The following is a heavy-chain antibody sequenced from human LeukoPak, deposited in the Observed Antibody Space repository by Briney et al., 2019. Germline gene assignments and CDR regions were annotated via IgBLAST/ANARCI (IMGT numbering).Heavy chain of an antibody. CDR2: INPNSGGT. CDR1: GYTFTSYG. D-gene: IGHD1-26*01. CDR3: ARDSGSYYWPTRGWFDP. Sequence: ASVKVSCKASGYTFTSYGISWVRQAPGQGLEWMGWINPNSGGTNYAQKFQGRVTMTRDTSISTAYMELSRLRSDDTAVYYCARDSGSYYWPTRGWFDPWGQGTLVTVSS. V-gene: IGHV1-2*02. J-gene: IGHJ5*02.